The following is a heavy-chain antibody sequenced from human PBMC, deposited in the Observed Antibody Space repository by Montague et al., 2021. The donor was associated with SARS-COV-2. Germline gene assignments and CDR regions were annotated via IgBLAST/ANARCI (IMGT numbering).Heavy chain of an antibody. Sequence: TLSLTCTVSGGSISSSSYYWGWIRQPPGKALEWLALIDWDDDKYYSTSLKTRLTISKDTSKNQVVLTMTNMDPVDTATYYCATTIYDYVWGTRVEFDYWGQGTLVTVPS. CDR1: GGSISSSSYY. CDR2: IDWDDDK. CDR3: ATTIYDYVWGTRVEFDY. V-gene: IGHV2-70*01. D-gene: IGHD3-16*01. J-gene: IGHJ4*02.